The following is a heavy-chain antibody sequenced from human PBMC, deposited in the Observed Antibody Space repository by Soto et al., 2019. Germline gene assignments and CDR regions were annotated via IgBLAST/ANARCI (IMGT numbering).Heavy chain of an antibody. CDR1: GYTFTDYT. J-gene: IGHJ4*02. D-gene: IGHD3-3*02. Sequence: ASVKVSCKASGYTFTDYTLHWVRQAPGQRLEWMGWMYAGNGNTKYSTKFQDRVTISRDTSASTAYMELSSLTSEDTAVYFCAREVRGVAFCDFWGQGTLVTVSS. V-gene: IGHV1-3*01. CDR2: MYAGNGNT. CDR3: AREVRGVAFCDF.